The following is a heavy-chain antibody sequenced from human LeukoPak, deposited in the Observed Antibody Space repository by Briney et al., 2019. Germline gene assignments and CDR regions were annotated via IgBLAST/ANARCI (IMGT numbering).Heavy chain of an antibody. Sequence: LVASVEVSCKVSGYTLTELSMHWVRQAPGKGLEWMGGFDPEDGETIYAQKFQGRVTMTEDTSTDTAYMELSSLRSEDTAVYYCAMQLERAGYWFDPWGQGTLVTVSS. CDR1: GYTLTELS. J-gene: IGHJ5*02. V-gene: IGHV1-24*01. D-gene: IGHD1-1*01. CDR2: FDPEDGET. CDR3: AMQLERAGYWFDP.